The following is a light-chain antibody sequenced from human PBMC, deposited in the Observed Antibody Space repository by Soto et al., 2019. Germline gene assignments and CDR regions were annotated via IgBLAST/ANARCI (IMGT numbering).Light chain of an antibody. CDR1: SSNIGNNF. J-gene: IGLJ2*01. Sequence: QSALTQPPSMSAAPGQRVTISCSGSSSNIGNNFVSWYQQFPGTAPKLLIFDNGQRPSGIPDRFFGAKSGSSATLSITGPQTGDEAIYYCATWDTKLNAVVFGGGTKVTVL. V-gene: IGLV1-51*01. CDR2: DNG. CDR3: ATWDTKLNAVV.